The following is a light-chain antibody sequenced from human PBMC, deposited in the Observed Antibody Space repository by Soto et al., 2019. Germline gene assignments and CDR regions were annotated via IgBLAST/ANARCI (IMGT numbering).Light chain of an antibody. CDR2: KAT. CDR3: QQDNSYST. Sequence: DIQMTQAPSTLSASVGDRVTITCRARQSISSWLAWYQQKPGKAPKLLIYKATSLESGVPSRFSGSGSGTEFTLTISSLQPDDFATYFCQQDNSYSTCGQGTKVEIK. J-gene: IGKJ1*01. V-gene: IGKV1-5*03. CDR1: QSISSW.